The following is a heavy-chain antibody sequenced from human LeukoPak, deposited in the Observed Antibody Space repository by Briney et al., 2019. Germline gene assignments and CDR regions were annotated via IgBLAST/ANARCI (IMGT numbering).Heavy chain of an antibody. Sequence: GGSLRLSCAASGFTFSSYAMSWVRQAPGKGLMWVSRINRGGSRTDYADSVKGRFTISRDDAKNTLYLQLNSLRAEDTAVYFCARGGSDTAMAHDYWGQGTLVTVSS. D-gene: IGHD5-18*01. V-gene: IGHV3-74*01. CDR1: GFTFSSYA. J-gene: IGHJ4*02. CDR3: ARGGSDTAMAHDY. CDR2: INRGGSRT.